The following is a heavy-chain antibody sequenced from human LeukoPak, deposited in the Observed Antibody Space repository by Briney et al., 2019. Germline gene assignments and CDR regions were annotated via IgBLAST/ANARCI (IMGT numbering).Heavy chain of an antibody. V-gene: IGHV4-31*03. CDR1: GGSISSGGYY. D-gene: IGHD4-17*01. J-gene: IGHJ4*02. Sequence: SETLSLTCTVSGGSISSGGYYWSWIRQHPGEGLEWIGYIYYSGSTYYNPSLKSRVTISVDTSKNQFSLKLSSVTAADTAVYYCARANYGDYLDYWGQGTLVIVSS. CDR2: IYYSGST. CDR3: ARANYGDYLDY.